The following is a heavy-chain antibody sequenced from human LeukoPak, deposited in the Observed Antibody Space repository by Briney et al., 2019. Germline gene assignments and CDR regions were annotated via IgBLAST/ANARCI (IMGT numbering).Heavy chain of an antibody. Sequence: QTLSLTCAISGDSVSSNSAAWNWIRQSPSRGLKWLGRTYYRSKWYNDYAVSVKSRITINPDTSKNQFSLQLNSVTPEDTAVYYCAREETRGYSFTYDYWGQGTLVTVSS. J-gene: IGHJ4*02. D-gene: IGHD5-18*01. CDR2: TYYRSKWYN. CDR3: AREETRGYSFTYDY. CDR1: GDSVSSNSAA. V-gene: IGHV6-1*01.